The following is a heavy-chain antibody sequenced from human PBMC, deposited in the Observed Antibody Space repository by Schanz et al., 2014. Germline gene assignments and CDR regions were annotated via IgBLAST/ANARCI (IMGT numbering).Heavy chain of an antibody. V-gene: IGHV3-23*01. D-gene: IGHD1-1*01. Sequence: EVQLLESGGGLVQPGGSLRLSCAASGFTFSSYAMSWVRQAPGKGLEWVSAISGSGGSTYYADSVKGRFTVFRDSGQNSLYLQMNSLRAGDTAVYYCARGTDWNLHYWGQGALVTVSS. CDR3: ARGTDWNLHY. J-gene: IGHJ4*02. CDR1: GFTFSSYA. CDR2: ISGSGGST.